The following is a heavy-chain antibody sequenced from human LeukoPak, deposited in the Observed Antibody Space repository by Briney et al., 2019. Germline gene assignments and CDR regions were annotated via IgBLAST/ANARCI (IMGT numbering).Heavy chain of an antibody. J-gene: IGHJ6*03. CDR1: GFTFSSYA. CDR3: ARDLAIFGAYYMDV. CDR2: ISSSSSYI. D-gene: IGHD3-3*01. Sequence: GGSLRLSCAASGFTFSSYAMNWVRQAPGKGLEWVSSISSSSSYIYYADSVKGRFTISRDNAKNSLYLQMNSLRAEDTAVYYCARDLAIFGAYYMDVWGKGTTVTVSS. V-gene: IGHV3-21*01.